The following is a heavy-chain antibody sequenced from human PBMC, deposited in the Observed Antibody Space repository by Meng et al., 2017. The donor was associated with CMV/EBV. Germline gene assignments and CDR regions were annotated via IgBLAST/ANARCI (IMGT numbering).Heavy chain of an antibody. V-gene: IGHV4-4*07. D-gene: IGHD2-15*01. CDR1: GGSISSYD. J-gene: IGHJ5*02. Sequence: QRQGSVPGMVKPSGTLSLTCTVSGGSISSYDWSWIRQPAGKGLEWIGRIYPSGSTNYNPSLKSRVTMSVDTSKNQFSLKLSSVTAADTAVYYCARSMVVAGDWFDPWGQGTLVTVSS. CDR3: ARSMVVAGDWFDP. CDR2: IYPSGST.